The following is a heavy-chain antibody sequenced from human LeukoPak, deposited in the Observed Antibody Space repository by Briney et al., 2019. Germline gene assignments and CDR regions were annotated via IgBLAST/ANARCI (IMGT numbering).Heavy chain of an antibody. Sequence: SETLSLTCTVSGGSISSSNYYWGWIRQPPGEGLEWIGHMHYSGSAYYNPSLKSRLTISVDTSKNQFSLKLSSVTAADTAMYYCAVYYYVSSGYSNWFDPWGQGTLVTVSS. CDR1: GGSISSSNYY. V-gene: IGHV4-39*01. D-gene: IGHD3-22*01. CDR3: AVYYYVSSGYSNWFDP. J-gene: IGHJ5*02. CDR2: MHYSGSA.